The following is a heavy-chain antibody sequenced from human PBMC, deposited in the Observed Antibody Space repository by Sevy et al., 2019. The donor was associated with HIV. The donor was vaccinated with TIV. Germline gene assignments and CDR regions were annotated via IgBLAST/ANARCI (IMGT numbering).Heavy chain of an antibody. CDR1: GYTFTGYY. J-gene: IGHJ4*02. V-gene: IGHV1-2*02. CDR3: ARDLNPIAVAGTGYFDY. CDR2: INPNSGGT. Sequence: ASVKVSCKASGYTFTGYYMHWVRQAPGQGLEWMGWINPNSGGTNYAQKFQGRVTMTRDTSISTAYMELSRLRSDDTVVYYCARDLNPIAVAGTGYFDYWGQGTLVTVSS. D-gene: IGHD6-19*01.